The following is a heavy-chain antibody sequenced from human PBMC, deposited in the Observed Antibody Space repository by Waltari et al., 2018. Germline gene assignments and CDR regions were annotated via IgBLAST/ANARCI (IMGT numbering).Heavy chain of an antibody. V-gene: IGHV3-30*02. Sequence: QVQLVESGGGVVQPGGSLRLSCAASGFTFSSYGMHWVRQAPGKGLEWVAFIRYDGSNKYYADSVKGRFTISRDNSKNTLYLQMNSLRAEDTAVYYCAKRRGYSHYYYMDVWGKGTTVTISS. CDR1: GFTFSSYG. D-gene: IGHD5-18*01. CDR3: AKRRGYSHYYYMDV. CDR2: IRYDGSNK. J-gene: IGHJ6*03.